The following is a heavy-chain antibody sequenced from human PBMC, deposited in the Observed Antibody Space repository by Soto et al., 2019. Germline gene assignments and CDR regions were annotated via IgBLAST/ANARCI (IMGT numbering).Heavy chain of an antibody. Sequence: QVQLVQSGAEVKKPGSSVKVSCKASGGTFSSYAISWVRQAPGQGLEWMGGIIPIFGTANYAQKFQGRVTITADGSTSTAYMELSSLRSEDTAVYYCASGYCSSTSCYRAYYYYGMDVWGQGTTVTVSS. CDR2: IIPIFGTA. J-gene: IGHJ6*02. V-gene: IGHV1-69*01. CDR3: ASGYCSSTSCYRAYYYYGMDV. D-gene: IGHD2-2*02. CDR1: GGTFSSYA.